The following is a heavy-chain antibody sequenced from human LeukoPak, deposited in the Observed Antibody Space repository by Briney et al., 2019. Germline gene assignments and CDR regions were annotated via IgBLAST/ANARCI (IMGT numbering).Heavy chain of an antibody. V-gene: IGHV3-30*02. CDR3: VKGNRGYSYGAYFDY. CDR2: IRYDGSNK. D-gene: IGHD5-18*01. Sequence: PGRSLRLSCAASGFTFSSYGMHWVRQAPGKGLEWVAFIRYDGSNKYYADSVKGRFTISRDNSKNTLYLQMNSLRAEDTAVYYCVKGNRGYSYGAYFDYWGQGTLVTVSS. J-gene: IGHJ4*02. CDR1: GFTFSSYG.